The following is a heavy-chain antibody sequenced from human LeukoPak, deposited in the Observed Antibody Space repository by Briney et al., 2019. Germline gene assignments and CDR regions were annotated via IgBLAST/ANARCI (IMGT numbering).Heavy chain of an antibody. J-gene: IGHJ6*02. Sequence: PGTSLRLSCEASGFTFTNYGMHWVRQAPGKGPECVAVVSFDGRKTYYAGFAEGRFTISRDDSNNMVYLQMNSLRTKNTAVYHCVKRGGGDHGLDVWGQGTTVVVS. CDR1: GFTFTNYG. V-gene: IGHV3-30*18. CDR2: VSFDGRKT. CDR3: VKRGGGDHGLDV. D-gene: IGHD2-21*02.